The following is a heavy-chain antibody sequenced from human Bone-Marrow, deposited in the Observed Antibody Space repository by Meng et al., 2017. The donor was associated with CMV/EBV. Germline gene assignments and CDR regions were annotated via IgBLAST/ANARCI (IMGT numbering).Heavy chain of an antibody. D-gene: IGHD3-3*01. Sequence: GESLKISCAASGFTFSSYGMHWVRQAPGKGLEWVAVIWYDGSNKYYADSVKGRFTISRDNSKNTLYLQMNSLRAEDTAVYYCARGKDPTYYDFWSGYYGFDYWGQGTLVTVSS. V-gene: IGHV3-33*01. CDR3: ARGKDPTYYDFWSGYYGFDY. J-gene: IGHJ4*02. CDR2: IWYDGSNK. CDR1: GFTFSSYG.